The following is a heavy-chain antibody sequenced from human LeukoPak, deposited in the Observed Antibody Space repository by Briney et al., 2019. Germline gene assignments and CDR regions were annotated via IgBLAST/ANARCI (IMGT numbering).Heavy chain of an antibody. V-gene: IGHV3-21*01. CDR3: ARAEYSSGWYYFDY. J-gene: IGHJ4*02. CDR2: ISSSSIYI. Sequence: GGSLRLSCAASGFTFSSYSMNWVRQAPGKGLEWVSSISSSSIYIYCADSVKGRFTISRDNAKNSLYLQMNSLRAEDTAVYYCARAEYSSGWYYFDYWGQGTLVTVSS. D-gene: IGHD6-19*01. CDR1: GFTFSSYS.